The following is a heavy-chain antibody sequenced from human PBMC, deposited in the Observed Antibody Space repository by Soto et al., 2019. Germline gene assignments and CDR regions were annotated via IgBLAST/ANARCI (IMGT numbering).Heavy chain of an antibody. D-gene: IGHD3-10*01. Sequence: GGSLRLSCAASGFTFSDYYMSWIRQAPGKGLEWVSYISSSGSTLYYADSVKGRFTISRDNAKNSLYLQMNSLRAEDTAVYYCARGGVYGSGHYYYYYMDVWGKRTTVTVSS. CDR1: GFTFSDYY. J-gene: IGHJ6*03. CDR3: ARGGVYGSGHYYYYYMDV. CDR2: ISSSGSTL. V-gene: IGHV3-11*01.